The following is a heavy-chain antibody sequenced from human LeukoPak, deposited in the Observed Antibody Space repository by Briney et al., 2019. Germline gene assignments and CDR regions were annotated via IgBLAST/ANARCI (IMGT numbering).Heavy chain of an antibody. V-gene: IGHV3-23*01. CDR3: AKHIGRYCSSTSCFSGAFDI. Sequence: GGSLRLSCAASGFTFSSYAMSWVRQAPGKGLEWVSAISGSGGSTYYADSVKGRFTISRDNSKNTLYLQMNSLRAEDTAVYYCAKHIGRYCSSTSCFSGAFDIWGQGTMVTVSS. J-gene: IGHJ3*02. CDR1: GFTFSSYA. CDR2: ISGSGGST. D-gene: IGHD2-2*01.